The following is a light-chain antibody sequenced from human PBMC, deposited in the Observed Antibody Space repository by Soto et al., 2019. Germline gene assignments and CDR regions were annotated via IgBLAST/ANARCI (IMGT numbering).Light chain of an antibody. CDR2: DAS. CDR3: QQYISYPYI. Sequence: DIQMTQFPSTLSASVGDRVTITCRASQTTNTWLAWYQQKPGTAPKLLIYDASSLEGGVPSRFSASGSGTEFTLTISSLQPDDLAPYYCQQYISYPYIFGQGTKVEIK. CDR1: QTTNTW. V-gene: IGKV1-5*01. J-gene: IGKJ2*01.